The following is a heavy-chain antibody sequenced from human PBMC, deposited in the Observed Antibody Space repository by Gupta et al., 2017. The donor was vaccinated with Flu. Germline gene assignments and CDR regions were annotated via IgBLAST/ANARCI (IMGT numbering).Heavy chain of an antibody. V-gene: IGHV3-33*01. D-gene: IGHD3-3*01. CDR1: GFTFISYG. J-gene: IGHJ6*02. Sequence: QVQLVGSGGGVVQHGRSLRRPCAASGFTFISYGMHWVRTAPGKGLEWVACIGDDGSNKYYADSVKGRFTISRDNSKNTLYLQMNSLRAEDTAVYYCRGYYDFGRGGMDVWGQGTTVTVSS. CDR3: RGYYDFGRGGMDV. CDR2: IGDDGSNK.